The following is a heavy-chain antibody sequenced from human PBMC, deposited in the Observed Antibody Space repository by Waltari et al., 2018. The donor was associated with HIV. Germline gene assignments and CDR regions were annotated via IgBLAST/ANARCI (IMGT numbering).Heavy chain of an antibody. D-gene: IGHD3-16*01. Sequence: QVYLMESGGGVVQPGGSLKLSCAASGFTFSSYGMHWVRQAPGKVLEWVAVILSDGYNKFYADSGRGRFTFSRDNSKYTLSLQMNSLRAEDTALYYFVKERGPFNGFDIWGQGTMVTVSS. CDR2: ILSDGYNK. CDR1: GFTFSSYG. J-gene: IGHJ3*02. V-gene: IGHV3-33*06. CDR3: VKERGPFNGFDI.